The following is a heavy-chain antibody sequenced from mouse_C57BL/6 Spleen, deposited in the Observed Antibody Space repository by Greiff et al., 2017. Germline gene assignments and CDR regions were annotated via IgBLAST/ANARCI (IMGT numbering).Heavy chain of an antibody. Sequence: QVQLQQSGPGLVQPSQSLSITCTVSGFSLTSYGVHWVRQSPGKGLEWLGVIWRGGSTDYNAAFMSRLSITKDNSKSQVFFKMNSLQADDTAIYYCAKTDYDYEGYFDVWGTGTTVNVSS. CDR2: IWRGGST. CDR1: GFSLTSYG. J-gene: IGHJ1*03. CDR3: AKTDYDYEGYFDV. V-gene: IGHV2-5*01. D-gene: IGHD2-4*01.